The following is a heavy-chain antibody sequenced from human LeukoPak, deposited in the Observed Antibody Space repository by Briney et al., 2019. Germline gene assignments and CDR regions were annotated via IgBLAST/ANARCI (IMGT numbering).Heavy chain of an antibody. V-gene: IGHV4-38-2*01. Sequence: PSETLSLTCAVSGYSISSSYYWGWIRQPPGKGLEWIGSIYHSGSTYYNPSLKSRVTISVDTSKNQFSLRLGSVTAADTAVYYCARGAAVAANWFDPWGQGTLVTVSS. D-gene: IGHD6-19*01. J-gene: IGHJ5*02. CDR3: ARGAAVAANWFDP. CDR2: IYHSGST. CDR1: GYSISSSYY.